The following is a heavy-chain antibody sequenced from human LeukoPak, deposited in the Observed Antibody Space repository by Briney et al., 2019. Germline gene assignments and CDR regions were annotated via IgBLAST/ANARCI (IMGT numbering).Heavy chain of an antibody. Sequence: GGSLRLSCAASGFTFSTFAMIWVRQPPGKGLEWVSSIFPSGGEIHYADSVRGRFTISRDNSKNSLYLQMNSLRAQDTALYYCAKDSKAVTGTGNIDYWGQGTLVTVSS. CDR2: IFPSGGEI. J-gene: IGHJ4*02. D-gene: IGHD6-19*01. V-gene: IGHV3-23*01. CDR1: GFTFSTFA. CDR3: AKDSKAVTGTGNIDY.